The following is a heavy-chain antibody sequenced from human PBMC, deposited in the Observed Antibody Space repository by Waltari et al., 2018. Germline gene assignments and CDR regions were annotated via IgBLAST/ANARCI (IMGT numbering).Heavy chain of an antibody. V-gene: IGHV3-21*01. Sequence: EVQLVESGGGLVKPGGSLRLSCAASGFTFSSYSMNWVRQAPGKGLEWVSSISSSSFTRYDPDSGNGRFTISRGNAKTSLYLQMNCLRAEDTAVYYCAGDREAYCGGDCRWGFDYWGQGTLVTVSS. CDR2: ISSSSFTR. J-gene: IGHJ4*02. CDR3: AGDREAYCGGDCRWGFDY. D-gene: IGHD2-21*02. CDR1: GFTFSSYS.